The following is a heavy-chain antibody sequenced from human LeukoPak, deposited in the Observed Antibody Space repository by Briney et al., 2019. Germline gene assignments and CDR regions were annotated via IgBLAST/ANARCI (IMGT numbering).Heavy chain of an antibody. J-gene: IGHJ6*04. CDR2: ISSSGSII. Sequence: GGSLRLSCAASGFTFSDYYMSWIRQAPGKGLEWVSYISSSGSIISYADSVKGRFTISRDNAKKSLYLQMNSLRAEDTAVYYCAELGITMIGGVWGKGTTVTISS. CDR3: AELGITMIGGV. D-gene: IGHD3-10*02. CDR1: GFTFSDYY. V-gene: IGHV3-11*04.